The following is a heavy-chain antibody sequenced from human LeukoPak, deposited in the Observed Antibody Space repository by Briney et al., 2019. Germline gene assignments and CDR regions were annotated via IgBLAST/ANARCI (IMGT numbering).Heavy chain of an antibody. Sequence: ASVKVSCKASGYTFTNYYMHWVRQAPGQGLEWMGIINPTGGTTTYAQKFQGRVTMTRDTSTSTVYMELSSLRSDDTAVYYCARADAYGDYDPWGQGTLVTVSS. J-gene: IGHJ5*02. CDR1: GYTFTNYY. V-gene: IGHV1-46*01. CDR3: ARADAYGDYDP. CDR2: INPTGGTT. D-gene: IGHD4-17*01.